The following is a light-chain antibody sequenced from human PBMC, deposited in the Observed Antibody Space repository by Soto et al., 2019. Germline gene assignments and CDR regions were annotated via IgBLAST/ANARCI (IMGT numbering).Light chain of an antibody. Sequence: DTQMTQSPSSLSASIGDRVTITCRASQRIVNFVNWYQQKSGQAPKVLVYAASTLQTGVPSRFSGNGSGTDFTLTVRNLQPEDFATYYCQQTYSAPLSFGGGTEVDI. CDR3: QQTYSAPLS. V-gene: IGKV1-39*01. J-gene: IGKJ4*01. CDR2: AAS. CDR1: QRIVNF.